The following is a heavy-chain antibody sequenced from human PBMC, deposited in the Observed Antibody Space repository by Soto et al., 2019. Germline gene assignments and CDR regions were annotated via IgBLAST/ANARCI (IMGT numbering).Heavy chain of an antibody. D-gene: IGHD3-22*01. CDR2: IFYTGVT. V-gene: IGHV4-61*03. J-gene: IGHJ2*01. CDR1: GGSVSNASFY. Sequence: QVQLQESGPGLVKPSETLSLTCSVSGGSVSNASFYWTWIRQAPGTGLEYIGYIFYTGVTNYNPSLSSRVTISLDTSKKHFSLKLNSMTAADTAVYYCVRVLDSSWYADLWGRGTLVTVSS. CDR3: VRVLDSSWYADL.